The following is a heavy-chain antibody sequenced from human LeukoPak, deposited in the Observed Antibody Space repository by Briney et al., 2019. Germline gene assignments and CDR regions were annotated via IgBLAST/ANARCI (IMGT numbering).Heavy chain of an antibody. CDR1: GYTFTNYG. CDR3: ARDVAFYGSSWHHWFDP. Sequence: ASVKVSCKASGYTFTNYGISWARQAPGQGLEWMGRISAYNGHTNYAQKFQGRVTMTTDTSTNTAYMELRSLRSDDTAVYYCARDVAFYGSSWHHWFDPWGQGTLVTVSS. D-gene: IGHD6-13*01. V-gene: IGHV1-18*01. CDR2: ISAYNGHT. J-gene: IGHJ5*02.